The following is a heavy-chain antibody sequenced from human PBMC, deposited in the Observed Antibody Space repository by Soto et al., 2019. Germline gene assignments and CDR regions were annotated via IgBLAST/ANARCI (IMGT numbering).Heavy chain of an antibody. V-gene: IGHV1-3*01. CDR1: GYTFTSYA. J-gene: IGHJ4*02. CDR3: ARTYYDFWSGTNPRSGSFDY. CDR2: INAGNGNT. D-gene: IGHD3-3*01. Sequence: ASVKVSCKASGYTFTSYAMHWVRQAPGQRLEWMGWINAGNGNTKYSQKFQGRVTITRDTSASTAYMELSSLRSEDTAVYYCARTYYDFWSGTNPRSGSFDYWGQGTLVTVSS.